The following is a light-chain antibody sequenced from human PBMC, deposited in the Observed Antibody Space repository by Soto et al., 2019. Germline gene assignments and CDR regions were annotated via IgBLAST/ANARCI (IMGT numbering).Light chain of an antibody. J-gene: IGLJ1*01. CDR3: SSHAGSSNYV. CDR1: SSDVGGYNY. Sequence: QSALTQPPSASGSPGQSVTISCTGTSSDVGGYNYVSWYQQHPGKAPKLMIYEVNKRPSGVPDRFSGSKSGNTASLTVSGLQAEDEADYYCSSHAGSSNYVFGTGTKVTVL. CDR2: EVN. V-gene: IGLV2-8*01.